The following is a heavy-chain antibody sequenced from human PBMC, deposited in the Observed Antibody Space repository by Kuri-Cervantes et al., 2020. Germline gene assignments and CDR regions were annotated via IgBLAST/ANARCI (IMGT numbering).Heavy chain of an antibody. CDR2: ISYDGSNK. V-gene: IGHV3-30-3*01. J-gene: IGHJ4*02. Sequence: GESLKTSFAASGFTFSSYAMHWVRQAPGKGLEWVAVISYDGSNKYYADSVKGRFTISRDNSKNTLYLQMNSLRAEDTAVYYCAKDRVDDSSGYYDYFDYWGQGTLVTVSS. CDR3: AKDRVDDSSGYYDYFDY. D-gene: IGHD3-22*01. CDR1: GFTFSSYA.